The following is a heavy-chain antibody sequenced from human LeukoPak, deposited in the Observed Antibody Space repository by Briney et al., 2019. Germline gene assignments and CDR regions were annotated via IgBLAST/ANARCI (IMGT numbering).Heavy chain of an antibody. V-gene: IGHV3-23*01. D-gene: IGHD4-23*01. Sequence: PGGSLRLSCAASGFSFSNYAMNWVRQAPGKGLEWVCSIRGNGGSTYYAASVKGRFVISRDNSKNTLYLHMLGLRAEDTAVYYCAKDFDTTVVLDAFNMWGQGTLVAVSS. CDR1: GFSFSNYA. CDR2: IRGNGGST. J-gene: IGHJ3*02. CDR3: AKDFDTTVVLDAFNM.